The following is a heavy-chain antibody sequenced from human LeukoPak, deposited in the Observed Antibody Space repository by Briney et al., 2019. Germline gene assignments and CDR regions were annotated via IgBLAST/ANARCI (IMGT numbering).Heavy chain of an antibody. CDR3: ARDSGWSTHFDY. CDR1: GFTFDDYA. Sequence: GRSLRLSCAASGFTFDDYAMHWVRQAPGKGLEWVSGISWNSGYIGYADSVKGRFTISRDNAKNSLYLQMNSLRAEDTAVYYCARDSGWSTHFDYWGQGTLVTVSP. J-gene: IGHJ4*02. V-gene: IGHV3-9*01. CDR2: ISWNSGYI. D-gene: IGHD6-19*01.